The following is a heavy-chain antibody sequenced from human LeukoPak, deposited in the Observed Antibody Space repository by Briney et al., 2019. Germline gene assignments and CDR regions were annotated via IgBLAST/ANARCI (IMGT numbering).Heavy chain of an antibody. V-gene: IGHV1-18*01. D-gene: IGHD3-10*01. J-gene: IGHJ4*02. Sequence: GASVKASCKASGYTFTSYGISWVRQAPGQGLEWMGWISAYNGNTNYAQKLQGRVTMTTDTSTSTAYMELRSLRSDDTAVYYCARDRGTMVRGVIFDYWGQGTLVTVSS. CDR3: ARDRGTMVRGVIFDY. CDR2: ISAYNGNT. CDR1: GYTFTSYG.